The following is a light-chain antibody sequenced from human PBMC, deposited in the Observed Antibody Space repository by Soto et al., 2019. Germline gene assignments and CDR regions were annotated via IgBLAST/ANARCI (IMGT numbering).Light chain of an antibody. CDR3: QQYNGSPVT. CDR2: KAS. Sequence: DIQMTQSPSTLSASVGDRVTITCRASKSINNWLAWYQQKPGKAPNLLIYKASSLESGVPSRFSGSGSGTEFTLTIASLQPDDFATYYCQQYNGSPVTFGGGTRVQIK. V-gene: IGKV1-5*03. CDR1: KSINNW. J-gene: IGKJ4*01.